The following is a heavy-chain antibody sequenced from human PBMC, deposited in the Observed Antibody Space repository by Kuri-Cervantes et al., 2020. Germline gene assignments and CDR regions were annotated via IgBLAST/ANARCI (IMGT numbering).Heavy chain of an antibody. V-gene: IGHV3-11*04. D-gene: IGHD2-15*01. CDR3: ATDPNRINL. CDR2: IDGSGGVI. Sequence: GESLKISCAASGFIISDHYMSWIRQAPGKGPEWVSHIDGSGGVIEHADSVKGRFIISRDNAKNSLYLQMNSVRDDDTAVYYCATDPNRINLWGQGSLVTVSS. CDR1: GFIISDHY. J-gene: IGHJ1*01.